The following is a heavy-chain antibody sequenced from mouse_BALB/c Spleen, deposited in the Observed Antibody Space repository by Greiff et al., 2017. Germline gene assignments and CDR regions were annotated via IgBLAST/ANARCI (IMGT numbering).Heavy chain of an antibody. CDR3: AGKGAYGPYAMDY. CDR1: GFTFSSFG. Sequence: EVQLQESGGGLVQPGGSRKLSCAASGFTFSSFGMHWVRQAPEKGLEWVAYISSGSSTIYYADTVKGRFTISRDNPKNTLFLQMTSLRSEDTAMYYCAGKGAYGPYAMDYWGQGTSVTVSS. V-gene: IGHV5-17*02. D-gene: IGHD1-2*01. CDR2: ISSGSSTI. J-gene: IGHJ4*01.